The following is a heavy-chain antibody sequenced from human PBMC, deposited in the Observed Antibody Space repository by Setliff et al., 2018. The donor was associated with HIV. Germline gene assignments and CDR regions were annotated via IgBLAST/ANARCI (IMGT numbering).Heavy chain of an antibody. V-gene: IGHV3-48*04. J-gene: IGHJ4*02. Sequence: LRLSCAASGFTFSRYSMNWVRQAPGKGLEWVSYISSSSSSIYHADSVKGRSTISRDNAKNTLYLQMNRLRADDTAVYYCVRGPQFTPHWGQGTLVTVSS. CDR1: GFTFSRYS. CDR3: VRGPQFTPH. D-gene: IGHD3-16*01. CDR2: ISSSSSSI.